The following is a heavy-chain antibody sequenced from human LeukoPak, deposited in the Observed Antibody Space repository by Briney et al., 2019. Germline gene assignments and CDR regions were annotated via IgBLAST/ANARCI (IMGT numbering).Heavy chain of an antibody. Sequence: SGPTLVNPTQTLTLTCTFSGFSLSTSGMCVSWMRQTPGKALEWPARIDWDDDKYYSTSLKTRLTISKDTSKNQVVLTMTNMDPVDTATYSCARTVYISSWYDTDYWGQGTLVTVSS. CDR2: IDWDDDK. J-gene: IGHJ4*02. CDR3: ARTVYISSWYDTDY. D-gene: IGHD6-13*01. CDR1: GFSLSTSGMC. V-gene: IGHV2-70*11.